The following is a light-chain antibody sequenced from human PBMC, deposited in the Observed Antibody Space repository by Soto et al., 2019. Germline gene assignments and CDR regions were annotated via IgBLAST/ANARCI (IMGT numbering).Light chain of an antibody. V-gene: IGLV2-14*01. CDR3: SSYTRTNTLV. CDR2: DVT. CDR1: SSDVGGYNF. J-gene: IGLJ3*02. Sequence: QSALIQPVSVSGSPGQSITISCTGSSSDVGGYNFVSWYQQHPGKAPKLMIYDVTNRPSGVSNRFSSSNSGDTASLTISVLQAEDEADYYCSSYTRTNTLVFGGGTQLTVL.